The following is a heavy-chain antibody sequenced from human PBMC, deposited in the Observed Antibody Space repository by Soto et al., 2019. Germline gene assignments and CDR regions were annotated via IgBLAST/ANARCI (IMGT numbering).Heavy chain of an antibody. CDR3: ARQTYYDFWSGSGYVDY. D-gene: IGHD3-3*01. CDR1: GYSFTSYW. Sequence: GESLKISCKGSGYSFTSYWISWVRQMPGKGLEWMGRIDPSDSYTNYSPSFQGHVTISADKSISTAYLQWSSLKASDTAMYYCARQTYYDFWSGSGYVDYWGQGTLVTVSS. V-gene: IGHV5-10-1*01. CDR2: IDPSDSYT. J-gene: IGHJ4*02.